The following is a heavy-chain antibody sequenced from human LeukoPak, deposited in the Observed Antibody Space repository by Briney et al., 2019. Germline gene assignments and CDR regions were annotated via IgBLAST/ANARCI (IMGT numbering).Heavy chain of an antibody. Sequence: ASVKVSCKASGYTFTSYGISWVRQAPGQGLEWMGWISAYNGNTNYAQKLQGRVTMTTDTSTSTAYMELRSLRSDDTAVYYCARDQRGYFVPPIGYWGQGTLVTVSS. J-gene: IGHJ4*02. V-gene: IGHV1-18*01. CDR1: GYTFTSYG. CDR3: ARDQRGYFVPPIGY. D-gene: IGHD3-3*01. CDR2: ISAYNGNT.